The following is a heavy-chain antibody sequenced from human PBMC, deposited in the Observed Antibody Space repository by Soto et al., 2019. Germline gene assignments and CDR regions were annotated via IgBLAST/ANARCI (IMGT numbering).Heavy chain of an antibody. V-gene: IGHV3-33*01. CDR1: GFTFSSYG. CDR3: ARELLTDCSSTSCRLYYYYYGMDV. J-gene: IGHJ6*02. CDR2: IWYDGSNK. Sequence: QVQLVESGGGVVQPGRSLRLSCAASGFTFSSYGMHWVRQAPGKGLEWVAVIWYDGSNKYYADSVKGRFTISRDNSKNTLYLQMNSLRAEDTAVYYCARELLTDCSSTSCRLYYYYYGMDVWGQGTTVTVSS. D-gene: IGHD2-2*01.